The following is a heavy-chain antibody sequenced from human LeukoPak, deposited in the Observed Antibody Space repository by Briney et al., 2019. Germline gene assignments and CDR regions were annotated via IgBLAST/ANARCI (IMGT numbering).Heavy chain of an antibody. J-gene: IGHJ4*02. Sequence: SETLSLTCTVSGGSISSYYWSWIRQPPGKGLEWIGYIYYSGSANYNPSLKSRVTISVDTSKNQFSLKLSSVTAADTAVYYCARVKSSGWGWGFNYWGQGTLVTVSS. CDR2: IYYSGSA. CDR1: GGSISSYY. CDR3: ARVKSSGWGWGFNY. D-gene: IGHD6-19*01. V-gene: IGHV4-59*01.